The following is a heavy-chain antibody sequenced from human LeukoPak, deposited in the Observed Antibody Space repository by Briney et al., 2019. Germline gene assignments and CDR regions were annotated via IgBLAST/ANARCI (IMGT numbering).Heavy chain of an antibody. Sequence: PSETLSLTCTVSGGPISGYYWTWIRQPPRKGLEWIGYIYYSGSASYNPSLKSRVTISIDTSKSQFYLTLNSVTAADTAVYYCAREVVAAAEVDYWGQGTLVTVSS. CDR2: IYYSGSA. CDR1: GGPISGYY. J-gene: IGHJ4*02. D-gene: IGHD6-13*01. CDR3: AREVVAAAEVDY. V-gene: IGHV4-59*12.